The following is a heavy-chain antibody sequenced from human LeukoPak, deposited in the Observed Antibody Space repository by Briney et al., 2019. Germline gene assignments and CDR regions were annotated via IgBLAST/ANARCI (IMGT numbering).Heavy chain of an antibody. CDR2: ISGSGGST. V-gene: IGHV3-23*01. CDR1: GFTFSSYA. CDR3: AKDQEGYGDLYYFDY. D-gene: IGHD4-17*01. Sequence: GGSLRLPCAASGFTFSSYAMSWVRQAPGKGLEWVSAISGSGGSTYYADSVKGRFTISRDNSKNTLYLQMNSLRAEDTAVYYCAKDQEGYGDLYYFDYWGQGTLVTVSS. J-gene: IGHJ4*02.